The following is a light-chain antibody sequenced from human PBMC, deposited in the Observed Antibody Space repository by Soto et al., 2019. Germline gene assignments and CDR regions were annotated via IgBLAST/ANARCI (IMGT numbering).Light chain of an antibody. CDR1: SSDVGSYNY. Sequence: QSALTQPPSASGSPGQSVTISCTGTSSDVGSYNYVSWYQQHPGKAPKLMIYEVTKRPSGVPDRFSGSKSGNTASLTVSGLQAEDEADYYCSSYAGSNEYVFGTGPSSPS. CDR3: SSYAGSNEYV. J-gene: IGLJ1*01. V-gene: IGLV2-8*01. CDR2: EVT.